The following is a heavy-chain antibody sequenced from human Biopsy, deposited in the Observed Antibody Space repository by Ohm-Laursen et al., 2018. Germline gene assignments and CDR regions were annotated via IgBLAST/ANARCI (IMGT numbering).Heavy chain of an antibody. J-gene: IGHJ5*02. Sequence: ASVKVSCKASGYTFTTYDITWVRQATGQGPEWMGWMNPISGNTGYAHKFRGRVTMTSDSSISTAYLEVSSLTFEDTAVYYCARAVRYRLLSDPWGQGILVTVSS. CDR3: ARAVRYRLLSDP. D-gene: IGHD2/OR15-2a*01. CDR1: GYTFTTYD. V-gene: IGHV1-8*01. CDR2: MNPISGNT.